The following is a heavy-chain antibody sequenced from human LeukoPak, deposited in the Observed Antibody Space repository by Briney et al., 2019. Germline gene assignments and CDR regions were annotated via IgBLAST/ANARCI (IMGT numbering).Heavy chain of an antibody. CDR2: INPSGGST. CDR3: ARSSYQPLLYEGGIDY. J-gene: IGHJ4*02. V-gene: IGHV1-46*01. Sequence: GASVKVSCKASGYTFTSYYMHWVRQAPGQGLEWMGIINPSGGSTSYAQKFQGRVTMTRDTSTSTVYMELRSLRSDDTAVYYCARSSYQPLLYEGGIDYWGQGTLVTVSS. D-gene: IGHD2-2*02. CDR1: GYTFTSYY.